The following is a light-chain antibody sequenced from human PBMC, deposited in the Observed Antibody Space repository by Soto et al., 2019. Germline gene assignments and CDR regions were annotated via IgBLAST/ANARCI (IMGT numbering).Light chain of an antibody. Sequence: EIVLTQSPATLSLSPGERATLSCRASQSVRTYLAWYQQKPGQAPRLLIHDVSDRATGIPAGFSGSGSGTDFTLTISSLEPEDFAVYYCQQRSSWPLTFGGGTKVEIK. CDR1: QSVRTY. CDR3: QQRSSWPLT. V-gene: IGKV3-11*01. CDR2: DVS. J-gene: IGKJ4*01.